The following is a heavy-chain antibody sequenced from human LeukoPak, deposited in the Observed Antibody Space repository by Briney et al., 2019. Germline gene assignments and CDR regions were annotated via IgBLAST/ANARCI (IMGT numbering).Heavy chain of an antibody. V-gene: IGHV4-59*08. Sequence: ASETLSLTCTVSGGSMRNYYWSWIRQPPGKGLEWIGYISYSGTTLYSSSLKSRVTISVDTSKNHFSLKLRSVTAADTAVYYCARHTYGSGSYYNDHWGQGTLVSVSS. D-gene: IGHD3-10*01. CDR2: ISYSGTT. CDR1: GGSMRNYY. J-gene: IGHJ5*02. CDR3: ARHTYGSGSYYNDH.